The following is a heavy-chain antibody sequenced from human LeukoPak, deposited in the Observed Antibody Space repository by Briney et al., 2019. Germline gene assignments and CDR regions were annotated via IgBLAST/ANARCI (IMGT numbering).Heavy chain of an antibody. CDR3: VKDTHPGYYDILTGPPPDY. D-gene: IGHD3-9*01. Sequence: GGSLRLSCSASGFTFSSYAMHWVRQAPGKGLEYVSAISSNGGSTYFADSVKGRFTISRDNSKNTLYPQMSSLRAEDTAVYYCVKDTHPGYYDILTGPPPDYWGQGTLVTVSS. V-gene: IGHV3-64D*09. CDR1: GFTFSSYA. CDR2: ISSNGGST. J-gene: IGHJ4*02.